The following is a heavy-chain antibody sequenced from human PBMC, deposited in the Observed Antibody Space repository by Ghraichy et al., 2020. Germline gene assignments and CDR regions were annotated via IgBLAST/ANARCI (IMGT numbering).Heavy chain of an antibody. CDR2: IYYSGST. Sequence: SETLSLTCTVSGGSISSYYWSWIRQPPGKGLEWIGYIYYSGSTNYNPSLRSRVTISVDTSKNQFSLKLSSVTAADTAVYYCARGVDTAMALLFWGQGTLVTVSS. CDR3: ARGVDTAMALLF. D-gene: IGHD5-18*01. J-gene: IGHJ4*02. CDR1: GGSISSYY. V-gene: IGHV4-59*01.